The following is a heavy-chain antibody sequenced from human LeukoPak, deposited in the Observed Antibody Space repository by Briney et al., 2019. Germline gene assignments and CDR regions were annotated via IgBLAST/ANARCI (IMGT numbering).Heavy chain of an antibody. CDR3: ARVPMVGGIYFDY. CDR2: ISSSSSYI. Sequence: GGSLRLSCAASGFTFSSYSMNWVRQAPGKGLEWVSSISSSSSYIYYADTVKGRFTISRDNAKNSLYLQMNSLRAEDTAVYYCARVPMVGGIYFDYWGQGTLVTVSS. J-gene: IGHJ4*02. D-gene: IGHD2-8*01. CDR1: GFTFSSYS. V-gene: IGHV3-21*01.